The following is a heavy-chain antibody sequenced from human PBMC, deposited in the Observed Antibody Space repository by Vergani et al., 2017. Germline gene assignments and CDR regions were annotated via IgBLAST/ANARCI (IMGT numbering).Heavy chain of an antibody. Sequence: QVQLVQSGAEVKKPGASVKVSCKASGYTFTGYYMHWVRQAPGQGLEWMGWINPNSGGTNYAQKFQGRVTMTRDTSISTAYMELSRLRSDDTAVYYCARVGCGLLWFGELCNERNWFDPWGQGTLVTVSS. CDR1: GYTFTGYY. CDR2: INPNSGGT. J-gene: IGHJ5*02. V-gene: IGHV1-2*02. D-gene: IGHD3-10*01. CDR3: ARVGCGLLWFGELCNERNWFDP.